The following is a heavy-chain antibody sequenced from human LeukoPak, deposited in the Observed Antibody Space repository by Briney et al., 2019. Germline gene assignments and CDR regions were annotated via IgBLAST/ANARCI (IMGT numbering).Heavy chain of an antibody. CDR1: GFTFSSYA. J-gene: IGHJ4*02. Sequence: PGGSLRLSCAASGFTFSSYAMSWVRQAPGKGLEWVSAISGSGGSTYYADSVKGRFTISRDNSKNTLYLHMNSLRAEDTAVYYCAKGAHIRITMIVASWYDYWGQGTLVTVSS. V-gene: IGHV3-23*01. CDR3: AKGAHIRITMIVASWYDY. CDR2: ISGSGGST. D-gene: IGHD3-22*01.